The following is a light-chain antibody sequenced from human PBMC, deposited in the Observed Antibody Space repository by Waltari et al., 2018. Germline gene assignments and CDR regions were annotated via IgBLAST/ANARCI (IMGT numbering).Light chain of an antibody. CDR1: QSVGRS. Sequence: EIVLTQSPGTLSLSPGERATLSCWASQSVGRSLACYQQKRGQAPRLLIYGASTRATGIPDMFSGSCSRTDFILTISRLEPEDFALYYCQHYVRLPVTFGQGTKVEIK. V-gene: IGKV3-20*01. J-gene: IGKJ1*01. CDR2: GAS. CDR3: QHYVRLPVT.